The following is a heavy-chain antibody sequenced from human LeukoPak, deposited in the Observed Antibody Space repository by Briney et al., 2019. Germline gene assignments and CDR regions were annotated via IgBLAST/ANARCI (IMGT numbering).Heavy chain of an antibody. J-gene: IGHJ4*02. Sequence: PSETLSLTCTVSGASISSYYWSWIRQPPGKGLEWIGYIYYTGSTNYNPSLKSRVTISVDTSKNQFSLKLSSVTAADTAVYHCARAPELDYYGSGSQFDYWGQGTLVTVSS. CDR2: IYYTGST. CDR1: GASISSYY. V-gene: IGHV4-59*01. CDR3: ARAPELDYYGSGSQFDY. D-gene: IGHD3-10*01.